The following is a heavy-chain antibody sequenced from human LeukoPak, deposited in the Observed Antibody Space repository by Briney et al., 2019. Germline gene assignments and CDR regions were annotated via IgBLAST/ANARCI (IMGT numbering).Heavy chain of an antibody. D-gene: IGHD2-8*02. CDR3: ATYRQVLLPFES. CDR2: ISGSGDNT. Sequence: GGSLRLSCAASGFTFSSHGMSWARQAPGKGLEWVSTISGSGDNTYYADSVRGRFTISRDNSKSTLSLQMNSLRAEDTAIYYCATYRQVLLPFESWGQGTLVTVSS. V-gene: IGHV3-23*01. J-gene: IGHJ4*02. CDR1: GFTFSSHG.